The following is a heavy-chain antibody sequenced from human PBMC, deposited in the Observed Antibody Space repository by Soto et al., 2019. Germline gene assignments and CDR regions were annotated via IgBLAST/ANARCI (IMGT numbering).Heavy chain of an antibody. V-gene: IGHV1-24*01. CDR2: FDPEDGET. Sequence: ASVKVSCKVSGYTLTELSMHWVRQAPGKGLEWMGGFDPEDGETIYAQRFQGRVTMTEDTSTDTAYMELSSLRSEDTAVYYCATVRGSKIGYCISTSCRNWFDPWGQGTLVTVSS. CDR3: ATVRGSKIGYCISTSCRNWFDP. D-gene: IGHD2-2*01. CDR1: GYTLTELS. J-gene: IGHJ5*02.